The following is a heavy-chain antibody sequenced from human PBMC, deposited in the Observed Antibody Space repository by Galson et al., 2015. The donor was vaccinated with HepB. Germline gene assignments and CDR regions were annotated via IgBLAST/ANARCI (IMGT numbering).Heavy chain of an antibody. D-gene: IGHD3-22*01. CDR3: TRQITMIVVVITDPPSAFDI. J-gene: IGHJ3*02. CDR2: IRSKAYGGTT. CDR1: GFTFGDYA. V-gene: IGHV3-49*03. Sequence: SLRLSCAASGFTFGDYAMSWFRQAPGKGLEWVGFIRSKAYGGTTEYAASVNGRFTISRDDSKSIAYLQMNSLKTEDTAVYYCTRQITMIVVVITDPPSAFDIWGQGTMVTVSS.